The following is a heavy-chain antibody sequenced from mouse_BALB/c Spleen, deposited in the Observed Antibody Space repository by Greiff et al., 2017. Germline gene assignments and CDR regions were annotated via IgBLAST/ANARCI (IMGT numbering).Heavy chain of an antibody. Sequence: EVKLVESGGGLVKPGGSLKLSCAASGFTFSDYYMYWVRQTPEKRLEWVATISDGGSYTYYPDSVKGRFTISRDNAKNNLYLQMSSLKSEDTAMYYCARGYGNYGGGAMDYWGQGTSVTVSS. CDR2: ISDGGSYT. J-gene: IGHJ4*01. CDR3: ARGYGNYGGGAMDY. V-gene: IGHV5-4*02. D-gene: IGHD2-10*02. CDR1: GFTFSDYY.